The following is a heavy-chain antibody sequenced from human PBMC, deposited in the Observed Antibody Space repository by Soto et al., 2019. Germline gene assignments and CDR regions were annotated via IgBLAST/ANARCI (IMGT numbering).Heavy chain of an antibody. CDR3: ARAQGSSSWYGGYYYYYGMDV. V-gene: IGHV4-31*03. Sequence: SETLSLTCTVSGGSISSGGDYWTWIRQHPGKGLEWIGYIYYSGSTYYNPSLKSRVTISVDTSKNQFSLKLSSVTAADTAVYYCARAQGSSSWYGGYYYYYGMDVWGQGTTVTVSS. D-gene: IGHD6-13*01. J-gene: IGHJ6*02. CDR1: GGSISSGGDY. CDR2: IYYSGST.